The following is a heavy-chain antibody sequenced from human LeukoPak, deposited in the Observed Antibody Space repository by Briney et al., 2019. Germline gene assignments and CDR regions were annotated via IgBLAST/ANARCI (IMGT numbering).Heavy chain of an antibody. CDR3: ASATGTHHDAFDI. D-gene: IGHD4-17*01. V-gene: IGHV1-46*01. Sequence: ASAKGFCKASGYTFTSNYIHWVGQGPGQRGVWVGIINPSGGSTSYAQKFQGRVTMTRDTSTSTVYMELSSLRSEDTAVYYCASATGTHHDAFDIWGQGTMVTVSS. CDR1: GYTFTSNY. J-gene: IGHJ3*02. CDR2: INPSGGST.